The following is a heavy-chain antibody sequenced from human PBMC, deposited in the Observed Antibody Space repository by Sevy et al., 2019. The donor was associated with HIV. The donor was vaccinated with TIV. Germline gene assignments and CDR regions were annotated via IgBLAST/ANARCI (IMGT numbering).Heavy chain of an antibody. Sequence: WGSLRLSCAASGFTFSTAWMNWVRQAPGKGLEWVGRIKSKTDGGTADYAAPVKGRTTISRDDSKNTLYLQMNSLKTEDTAVYYCTTANVWDGDWYFDSWGQGTLVTVSS. J-gene: IGHJ4*02. V-gene: IGHV3-15*01. CDR3: TTANVWDGDWYFDS. CDR2: IKSKTDGGTA. D-gene: IGHD2-21*02. CDR1: GFTFSTAW.